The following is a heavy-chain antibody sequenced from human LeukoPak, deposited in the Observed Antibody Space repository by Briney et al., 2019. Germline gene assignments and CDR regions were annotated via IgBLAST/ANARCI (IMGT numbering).Heavy chain of an antibody. V-gene: IGHV3-48*01. Sequence: GGSLGLSCAASGFTFNTYTMNWVRQAPGKGLEWVSYISGSSGIIDYADSVRGRFTISRDNSKNTLYLQMNSLRAEDTAVYYCARVPGYDSSGYFDYWGQGTLVTVSS. J-gene: IGHJ4*02. CDR1: GFTFNTYT. D-gene: IGHD3-22*01. CDR2: ISGSSGII. CDR3: ARVPGYDSSGYFDY.